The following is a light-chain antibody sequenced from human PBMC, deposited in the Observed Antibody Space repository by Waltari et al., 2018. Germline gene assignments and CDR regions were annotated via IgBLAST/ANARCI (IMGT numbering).Light chain of an antibody. CDR1: ALPKQY. Sequence: SYELTQSPSVSVSPGQTASITCSGDALPKQYAYWYQQKPGQAPVLVMYKDTERPSGIPERFSGSSSGTTVTLTINGVQAEDEADYYCESTDNSDTWVFGGGTKLTVL. CDR2: KDT. J-gene: IGLJ3*02. V-gene: IGLV3-25*03. CDR3: ESTDNSDTWV.